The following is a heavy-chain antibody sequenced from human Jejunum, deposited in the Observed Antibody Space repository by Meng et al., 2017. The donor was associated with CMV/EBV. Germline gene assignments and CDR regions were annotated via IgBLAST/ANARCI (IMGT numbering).Heavy chain of an antibody. V-gene: IGHV3-73*01. CDR2: IRSKANNYAT. J-gene: IGHJ6*02. CDR1: SGAA. Sequence: SGAAVHWVRKAYGKGLEWVGRIRSKANNYATAYAASVKGRFTFSRDDSENTAYLQMNSLKTEDTAVYYCSSSCSGATCYDYYGMDVWGQGTTVTVSS. CDR3: SSSCSGATCYDYYGMDV. D-gene: IGHD2-15*01.